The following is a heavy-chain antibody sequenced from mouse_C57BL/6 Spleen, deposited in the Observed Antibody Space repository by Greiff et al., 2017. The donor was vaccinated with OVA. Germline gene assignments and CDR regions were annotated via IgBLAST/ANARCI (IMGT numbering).Heavy chain of an antibody. J-gene: IGHJ1*03. Sequence: EVKLVESGGGLVKPGGSLKLSCAASGFTFSSYAMSWVRQTPEKRLEWVATISDGGSYTYYPDNVKGRFTISRDNAKNNLYLQMSHLKSEDTAMYYCARAPYYGSSYVDWYFDVWGTGTTVTVSS. V-gene: IGHV5-4*03. CDR3: ARAPYYGSSYVDWYFDV. D-gene: IGHD1-1*01. CDR2: ISDGGSYT. CDR1: GFTFSSYA.